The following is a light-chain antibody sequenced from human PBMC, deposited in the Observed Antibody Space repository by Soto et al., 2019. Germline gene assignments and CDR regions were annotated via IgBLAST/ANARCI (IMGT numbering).Light chain of an antibody. CDR2: DVS. CDR1: SSDFGGYNY. Sequence: QSVLTQPASVSWSPGQSITISCTGTSSDFGGYNYVSWYQQHPGRAPKVLIYDVSNRPAGVSDRFSGSRSGNTASLTISGLHSEDEADYYCCSYTSSNTIVFGRGTQVTVL. J-gene: IGLJ1*01. CDR3: CSYTSSNTIV. V-gene: IGLV2-14*01.